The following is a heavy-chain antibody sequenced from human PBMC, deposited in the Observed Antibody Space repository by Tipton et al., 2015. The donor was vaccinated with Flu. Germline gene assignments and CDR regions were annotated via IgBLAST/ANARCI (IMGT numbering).Heavy chain of an antibody. J-gene: IGHJ3*01. CDR1: GYTFTGYY. CDR3: ARDGDSSSWSDAFDV. V-gene: IGHV1-2*06. Sequence: QLVQSGAEVKKPGASVRVSCKASGYTFTGYYMHWVRQAPGQGLEWMGRITPNSGGTNYAQKFQGRVTMTRDTSISTAYMELSRLTSDDTAGYFCARDGDSSSWSDAFDVWGQGTLVTVSS. D-gene: IGHD6-13*01. CDR2: ITPNSGGT.